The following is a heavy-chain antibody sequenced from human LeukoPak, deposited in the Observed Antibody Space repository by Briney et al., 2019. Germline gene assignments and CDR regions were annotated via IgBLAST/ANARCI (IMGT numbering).Heavy chain of an antibody. D-gene: IGHD5-12*01. CDR1: GCSFTSYW. CDR2: IYPGDSDD. J-gene: IGHJ4*02. Sequence: GESLKISCKGSGCSFTSYWIGWVRQMPGKGLEWMGTIYPGDSDDRYSPAFQGQVTISADKSISTAYLQWSSLRASDTAMYYCARHTWSGYDLGDYWGQGTLVTVSS. CDR3: ARHTWSGYDLGDY. V-gene: IGHV5-51*01.